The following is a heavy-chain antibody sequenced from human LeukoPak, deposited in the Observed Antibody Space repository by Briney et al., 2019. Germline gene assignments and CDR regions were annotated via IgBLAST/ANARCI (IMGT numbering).Heavy chain of an antibody. D-gene: IGHD6-6*01. CDR3: ARGSAMAQKQLVRHFHS. V-gene: IGHV1-18*01. CDR1: GYTFTSYG. Sequence: ASVKVSCKASGYTFTSYGISWVRQAPGQGLEWMGWINAYNVNTKNAQKLQDRVTMTTDTSTTTAYLEVRSLTSDDTAVYYCARGSAMAQKQLVRHFHSWGQGTLVIVSS. J-gene: IGHJ4*02. CDR2: INAYNVNT.